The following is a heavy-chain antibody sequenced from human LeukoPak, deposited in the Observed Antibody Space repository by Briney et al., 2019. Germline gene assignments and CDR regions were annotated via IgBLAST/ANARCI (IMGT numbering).Heavy chain of an antibody. V-gene: IGHV4-30-2*01. D-gene: IGHD5-18*01. CDR3: ARGGYSYGYPSAFDI. Sequence: SETLSLTCAVSGGSISSGGYSWSWIRQPPGKGLEWIWYIYHSGSTYYNPSLKSRVTISVDRSKNQFSLKLSSVTAADTAVYYCARGGYSYGYPSAFDIWGQGTMVTVSS. CDR2: IYHSGST. CDR1: GGSISSGGYS. J-gene: IGHJ3*02.